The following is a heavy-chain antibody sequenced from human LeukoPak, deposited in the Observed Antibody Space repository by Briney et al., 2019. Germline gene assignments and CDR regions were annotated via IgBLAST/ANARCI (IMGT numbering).Heavy chain of an antibody. CDR2: MTPKSGNT. CDR3: ARNLYGTGEFDY. J-gene: IGHJ4*02. CDR1: GYTFTSYD. V-gene: IGHV1-8*01. Sequence: GASVNVSCKASGYTFTSYDINWVRQATGQGLEWVGWMTPKSGNTGYAQKFQGRVTMTRDTSTGTAYMELSSLRSEDAAVYFCARNLYGTGEFDYWGQGTLVTVSS. D-gene: IGHD7-27*01.